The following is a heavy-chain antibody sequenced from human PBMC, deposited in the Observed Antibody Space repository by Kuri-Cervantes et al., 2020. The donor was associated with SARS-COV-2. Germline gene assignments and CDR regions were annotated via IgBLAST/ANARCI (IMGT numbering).Heavy chain of an antibody. CDR1: GYSISSGYY. CDR2: IYHSGST. V-gene: IGHV4-38-2*01. CDR3: ARHDIGLGVLMVYARLGAFDI. J-gene: IGHJ3*02. D-gene: IGHD2-8*01. Sequence: SETLSPTCAVSGYSISSGYYWGCIREPPGKGLEWIGSIYHSGSTYYNPSLKSRVTISVDTSKNQFSLKLSSVTAADTAVYYCARHDIGLGVLMVYARLGAFDIWGQGTMVTVSS.